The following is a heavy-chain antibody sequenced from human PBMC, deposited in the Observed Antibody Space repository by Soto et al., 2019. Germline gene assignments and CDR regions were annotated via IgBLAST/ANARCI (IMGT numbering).Heavy chain of an antibody. Sequence: QVQLVEAGGGVVQPGRSLRLSCAASGFTFSSYGMHWVRQAPGKGLEWVAVISYDGSNKYYADSVKGRFTISRDNSKNLLNLQMNSPRAEDTAVYYCANGPAIVLVPAAINYYYGMDVWGQGNTVTVSS. CDR2: ISYDGSNK. CDR1: GFTFSSYG. V-gene: IGHV3-30*18. CDR3: ANGPAIVLVPAAINYYYGMDV. J-gene: IGHJ6*02. D-gene: IGHD2-2*01.